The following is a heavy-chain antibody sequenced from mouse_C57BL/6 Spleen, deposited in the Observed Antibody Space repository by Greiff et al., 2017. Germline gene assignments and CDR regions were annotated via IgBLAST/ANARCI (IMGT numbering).Heavy chain of an antibody. CDR3: TKDGYHFFAY. J-gene: IGHJ3*01. CDR2: IDPETGGT. D-gene: IGHD2-3*01. Sequence: VQLQQSGAELVRPGASVTLSCKASGYTFTDYEMHWVKQTPVHGLEWIGAIDPETGGTAYNQKFKGKAILTADKSSSTAYMELRSLTSEDSAVYYCTKDGYHFFAYWGQGTLVTVSA. CDR1: GYTFTDYE. V-gene: IGHV1-15*01.